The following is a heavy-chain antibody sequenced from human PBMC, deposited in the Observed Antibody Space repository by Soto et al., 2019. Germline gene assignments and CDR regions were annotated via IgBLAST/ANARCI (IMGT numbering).Heavy chain of an antibody. CDR2: ISSSSTYI. CDR1: GFTFSAYT. D-gene: IGHD6-6*01. Sequence: EVQLVESGGGLVKPGGSLRLSCAVSGFTFSAYTMSWVRQPPGKGLEWVATISSSSTYIKYADSVKGRFTISRDNARNSLYLQMESLRVEDTAVYYCARVHIAASDYWGQGTLVTVSS. V-gene: IGHV3-21*01. J-gene: IGHJ4*02. CDR3: ARVHIAASDY.